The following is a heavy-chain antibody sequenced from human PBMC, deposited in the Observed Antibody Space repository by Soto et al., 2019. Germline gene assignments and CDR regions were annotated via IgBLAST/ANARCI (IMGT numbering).Heavy chain of an antibody. CDR2: IYYSGST. Sequence: QLQLQESGPGLVKPSETLSLTCTVSGGSISSSSYYWGWIRQPPGKGLEWIGSIYYSGSTYYNPSLKSRVTISVDTSKNQFSLKLSSVTAADTAVYYCARLRHGLDSYFDWLLDPYYYYGMDVWGQGTTVTVSS. V-gene: IGHV4-39*01. CDR3: ARLRHGLDSYFDWLLDPYYYYGMDV. D-gene: IGHD3-9*01. CDR1: GGSISSSSYY. J-gene: IGHJ6*02.